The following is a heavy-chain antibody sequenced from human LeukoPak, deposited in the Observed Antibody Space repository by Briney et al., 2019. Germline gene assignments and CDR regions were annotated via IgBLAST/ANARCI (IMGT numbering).Heavy chain of an antibody. J-gene: IGHJ4*02. CDR1: GFTFSSYG. V-gene: IGHV3-30*18. Sequence: GRSLRLSCAASGFTFSSYGMHWVRQAPGKGLEWVAVISYDGSNKYYADSVKGRFTISRDNSKNTLYLQMNSLRAEDTAVYYCAKDQHGAVFDYWGQGTLVTVSS. D-gene: IGHD4-17*01. CDR2: ISYDGSNK. CDR3: AKDQHGAVFDY.